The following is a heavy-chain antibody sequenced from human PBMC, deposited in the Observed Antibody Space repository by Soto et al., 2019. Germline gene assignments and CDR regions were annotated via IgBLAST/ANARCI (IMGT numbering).Heavy chain of an antibody. D-gene: IGHD6-19*01. J-gene: IGHJ6*02. Sequence: GASVKVSCKASGYTFTSYDINWVRQATGQGLEWMGWMNPNSGNKGYAQKFQGRVTMTRNTSISTAYMELSSLRSEDTAVYYCARGPGSSGWYVGYYYYGMDVWGQGTTVTVSS. CDR1: GYTFTSYD. CDR3: ARGPGSSGWYVGYYYYGMDV. V-gene: IGHV1-8*01. CDR2: MNPNSGNK.